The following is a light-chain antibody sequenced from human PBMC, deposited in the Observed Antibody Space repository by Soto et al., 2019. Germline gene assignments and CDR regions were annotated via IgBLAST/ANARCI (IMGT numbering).Light chain of an antibody. CDR3: QQYNSRRT. CDR1: QSIDSW. J-gene: IGKJ1*01. V-gene: IGKV1-5*03. CDR2: KAS. Sequence: DIQMTQSPSTLSASVGDRVTITCRASQSIDSWLAWHQQKPGKAPKLLISKASNLESGVPSRFSGSGSGTEFTLTISSLQPDDFATYYCQQYNSRRTFGQGTKVDIK.